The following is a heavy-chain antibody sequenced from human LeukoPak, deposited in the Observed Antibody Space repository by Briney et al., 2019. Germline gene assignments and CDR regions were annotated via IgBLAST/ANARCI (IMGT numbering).Heavy chain of an antibody. CDR3: ARDDFASSSWYRHDAFDI. Sequence: AGGSLRLSCAASGFTFSSYSMNWVRQAPGKGLEWVSSISSSSSYIYYADSVKVRFTISRDNAKNSLYLQMNSLRAEDTAVYYCARDDFASSSWYRHDAFDIWGQGTMVTVSS. CDR2: ISSSSSYI. CDR1: GFTFSSYS. J-gene: IGHJ3*02. D-gene: IGHD6-13*01. V-gene: IGHV3-21*01.